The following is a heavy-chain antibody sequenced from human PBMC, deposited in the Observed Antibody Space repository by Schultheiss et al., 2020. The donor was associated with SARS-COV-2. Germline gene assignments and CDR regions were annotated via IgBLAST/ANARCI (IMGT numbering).Heavy chain of an antibody. CDR3: ASQAEYSSLPDY. V-gene: IGHV4-39*01. Sequence: SETLSLTCTVSGGSISSYYWGWIRQPPGKGLEWIGSIYYSGSTYYNPSLKSRVTISVDTSKNQFSLKLSSVIAADTAVYYCASQAEYSSLPDYWGQGTLVTVSS. D-gene: IGHD6-6*01. CDR1: GGSISSYY. CDR2: IYYSGST. J-gene: IGHJ4*02.